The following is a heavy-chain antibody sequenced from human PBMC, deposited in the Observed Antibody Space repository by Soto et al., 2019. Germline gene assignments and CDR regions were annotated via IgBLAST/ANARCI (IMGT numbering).Heavy chain of an antibody. CDR3: ITDSYNTSLRDLLYY. CDR1: GFTFSNAW. D-gene: IGHD1-26*01. CDR2: VKSKNDGGTT. Sequence: GGSLRLSCAASGFTFSNAWINWVRQAPGKGLEWVGRVKSKNDGGTTDFAAPVKGRFAISRDDSKNMVYLEMNSLQTEDTAIYYCITDSYNTSLRDLLYYWAHRTLVPVSS. V-gene: IGHV3-15*07. J-gene: IGHJ1*01.